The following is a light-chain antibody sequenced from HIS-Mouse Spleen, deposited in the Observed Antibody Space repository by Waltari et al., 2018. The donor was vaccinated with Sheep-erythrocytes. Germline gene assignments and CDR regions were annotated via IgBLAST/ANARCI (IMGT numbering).Light chain of an antibody. Sequence: QSALTQPRSVSGSPGQSVTISCTGTSSDVGGYNHVSWYQQHPGKAPKPMIYDVSKRPSGVPDRFSGSKSGNTASLTISGLQAEDEADYYCCSYAGSYNHVFATGTKVTVL. CDR2: DVS. CDR3: CSYAGSYNHV. CDR1: SSDVGGYNH. V-gene: IGLV2-11*01. J-gene: IGLJ1*01.